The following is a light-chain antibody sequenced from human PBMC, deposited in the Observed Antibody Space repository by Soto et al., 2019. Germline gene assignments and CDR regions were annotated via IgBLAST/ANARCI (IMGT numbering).Light chain of an antibody. CDR2: KAS. Sequence: DIQMTQSPSTLSASVGDRVTITCRASQSISYWLAWYQQKPGKAPKLLIYKASSLGGGVPSRFSGSGSGTEFTLTISTLQPDDFATYYCQQYNSYPVTFGGGTKVDSK. J-gene: IGKJ4*01. CDR3: QQYNSYPVT. V-gene: IGKV1-5*03. CDR1: QSISYW.